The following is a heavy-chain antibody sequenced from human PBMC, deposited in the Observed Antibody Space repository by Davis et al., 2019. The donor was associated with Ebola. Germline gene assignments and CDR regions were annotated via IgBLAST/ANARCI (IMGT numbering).Heavy chain of an antibody. J-gene: IGHJ6*03. CDR3: ASGDGRGRSYDMDV. Sequence: GGSLRLSCAASGLIFNNYWMSWIHQAPGKGPEWVAIIKEDGGEKYYVDSVKGRFTISRDNAKNSLFLEINSLRAEDTAFYYCASGDGRGRSYDMDVWGQGTTVTVSS. D-gene: IGHD3/OR15-3a*01. CDR1: GLIFNNYW. V-gene: IGHV3-7*03. CDR2: IKEDGGEK.